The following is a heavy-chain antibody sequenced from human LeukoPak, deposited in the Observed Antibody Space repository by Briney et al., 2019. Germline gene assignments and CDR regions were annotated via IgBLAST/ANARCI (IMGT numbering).Heavy chain of an antibody. D-gene: IGHD3-10*01. J-gene: IGHJ4*02. CDR1: RGTLSSYA. V-gene: IGHV1-18*01. Sequence: SVNGACKASRGTLSSYASSWVRQAPGQRLKWMEWISAYNGNTNYAQKLQGRVTMTTDTSTSTAYMELRSLRSDDTAVYYCARDVTYYYSSGSYSHSDYWGKGTLVTVYS. CDR3: ARDVTYYYSSGSYSHSDY. CDR2: ISAYNGNT.